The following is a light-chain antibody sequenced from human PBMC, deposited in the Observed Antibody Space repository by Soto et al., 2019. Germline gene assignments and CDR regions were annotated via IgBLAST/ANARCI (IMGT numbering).Light chain of an antibody. CDR2: EVS. CDR3: CSYAGVRTVI. CDR1: SSDVGYNNL. Sequence: QSALTQPASVSGSPGQSITISCTGTSSDVGYNNLVSWYQQHPGKAPKLIISEVSERPSGVSARFSGSKSGNTASLTISGLQAEDEADYYCCSYAGVRTVIFGGGTQLTVL. V-gene: IGLV2-23*02. J-gene: IGLJ2*01.